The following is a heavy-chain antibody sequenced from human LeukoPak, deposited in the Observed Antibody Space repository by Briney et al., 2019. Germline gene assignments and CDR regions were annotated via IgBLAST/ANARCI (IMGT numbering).Heavy chain of an antibody. J-gene: IGHJ4*02. CDR2: ISYDGSNK. D-gene: IGHD2-15*01. CDR1: GFTLSSYG. CDR3: AKDRYCSGGTCSGDFDY. Sequence: PGRSLRLSCAASGFTLSSYGMHWVRQAPGKGLEWVAVISYDGSNKYYADSVKGRFTISRDNSKNTLYLQMNSLRAEDTAVYYCAKDRYCSGGTCSGDFDYWGQGTLVTVSS. V-gene: IGHV3-30*18.